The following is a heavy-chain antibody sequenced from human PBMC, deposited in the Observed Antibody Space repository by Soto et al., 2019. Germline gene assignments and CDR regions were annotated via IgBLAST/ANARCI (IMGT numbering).Heavy chain of an antibody. Sequence: KPSETLSLTCAVSGGSISSGGYSWSWIRQPPGKGLEWIGYIYHSGSTYYNPSLKSRVTISVDRSKNQFSLKLSSVTAADTAVYYCARVNSPKQGFDYWGQGTLVTVSS. CDR3: ARVNSPKQGFDY. CDR1: GGSISSGGYS. J-gene: IGHJ4*02. V-gene: IGHV4-30-2*01. D-gene: IGHD6-13*01. CDR2: IYHSGST.